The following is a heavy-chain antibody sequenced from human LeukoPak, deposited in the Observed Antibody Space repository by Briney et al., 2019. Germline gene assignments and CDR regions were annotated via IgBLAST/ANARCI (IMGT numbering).Heavy chain of an antibody. CDR2: IYPGDSDT. CDR3: AICYYDSSAYYSPFDY. Sequence: GESLKISCKGSGYSFTNYWIGWVRQMPGKGLEWMGIIYPGDSDTRYSPSFQGQVTISADKSISTAYLQWSSLKASDTAMYYCAICYYDSSAYYSPFDYWGQGTLVTVSS. D-gene: IGHD3-22*01. CDR1: GYSFTNYW. J-gene: IGHJ4*02. V-gene: IGHV5-51*01.